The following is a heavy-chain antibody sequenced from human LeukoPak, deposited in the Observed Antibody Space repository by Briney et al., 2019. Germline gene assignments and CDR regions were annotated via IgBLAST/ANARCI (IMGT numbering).Heavy chain of an antibody. Sequence: PGGSLRLSCAASGFTFSSYAMSWVRQAPGKGLEWVSAISGSGGSTYYADSVKGRFTISRDNSKNTLYLQMNSLRAEDTAVYYCARYMVRGVKGAMDVWGKGTTVTISS. V-gene: IGHV3-23*01. CDR3: ARYMVRGVKGAMDV. D-gene: IGHD3-10*01. CDR2: ISGSGGST. CDR1: GFTFSSYA. J-gene: IGHJ6*03.